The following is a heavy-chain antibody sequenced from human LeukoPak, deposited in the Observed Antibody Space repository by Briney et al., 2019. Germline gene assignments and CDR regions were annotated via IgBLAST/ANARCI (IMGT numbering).Heavy chain of an antibody. D-gene: IGHD1-26*01. V-gene: IGHV4-59*08. Sequence: SETLSLTCNVSGGSISSYYWSWIRQPPGKGLEWIGYIYYSGSTNYNPSLKSRVTISVDTSKNQFSLKMSSVTAADTAVYYCARYKSGTYQYYFDYWGQGTLVTVSS. CDR1: GGSISSYY. J-gene: IGHJ4*02. CDR2: IYYSGST. CDR3: ARYKSGTYQYYFDY.